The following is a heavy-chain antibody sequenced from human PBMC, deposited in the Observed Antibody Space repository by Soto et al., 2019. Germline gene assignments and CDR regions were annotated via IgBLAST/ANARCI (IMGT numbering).Heavy chain of an antibody. CDR1: GGSINYYY. V-gene: IGHV4-59*01. CDR2: IYYSGST. CDR3: AREDSSGWYY. D-gene: IGHD6-19*01. Sequence: SETLSLTCTVSGGSINYYYWSWIRQPPGKGLEWIGYIYYSGSTNYNPSLKSRVTISLDTSKTQFSLKLRSVTAADTAVYYCAREDSSGWYYWGQGALVTVSS. J-gene: IGHJ4*02.